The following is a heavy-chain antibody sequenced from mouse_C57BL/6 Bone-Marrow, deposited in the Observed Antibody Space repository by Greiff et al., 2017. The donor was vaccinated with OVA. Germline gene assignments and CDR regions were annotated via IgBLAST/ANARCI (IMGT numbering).Heavy chain of an antibody. J-gene: IGHJ3*01. V-gene: IGHV1-74*01. Sequence: VQLQQPGAELVKPGASVKVSCKASGYTFTSYWMHWVKQRPGQGLEWIGRIHPSDSDTNYNQKFKGKATLTVDKSSSKAYMQLSSLTSEDSAVYYCAIAYYYGTSSYWGQGTLVTVSA. CDR1: GYTFTSYW. CDR3: AIAYYYGTSSY. D-gene: IGHD1-1*01. CDR2: IHPSDSDT.